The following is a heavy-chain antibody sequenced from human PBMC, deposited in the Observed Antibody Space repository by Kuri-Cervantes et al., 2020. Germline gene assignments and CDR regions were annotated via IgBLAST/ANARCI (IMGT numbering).Heavy chain of an antibody. CDR1: GFTFRGYS. V-gene: IGHV3-21*01. D-gene: IGHD3-16*02. CDR3: ARGGGTFGGVIARGWYYFDY. CDR2: ISSSSSYI. J-gene: IGHJ4*02. Sequence: LSLTCAASGFTFRGYSMNWVRQAPGKGLEWVSSISSSSSYIYYADSVKGRFTISRDNAKNSLYLQMNSLRAEDTAVYYCARGGGTFGGVIARGWYYFDYWGQGTLVTVSS.